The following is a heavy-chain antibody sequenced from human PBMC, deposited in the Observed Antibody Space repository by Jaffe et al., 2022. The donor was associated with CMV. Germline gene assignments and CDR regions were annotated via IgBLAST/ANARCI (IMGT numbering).Heavy chain of an antibody. J-gene: IGHJ4*02. V-gene: IGHV3-11*05. CDR2: ISSSSRFT. D-gene: IGHD2-21*02. CDR1: GFTFSDYY. Sequence: QVQLVESGGGLVKPGGSLRLSCAASGFTFSDYYMSWIRQAPGKGLEWVSYISSSSRFTNYADSVKGRFSISRDNAKNSLYLQLNSLRAEDTAFYYCARPCGGDCNYFDHWGQGTLVTVSS. CDR3: ARPCGGDCNYFDH.